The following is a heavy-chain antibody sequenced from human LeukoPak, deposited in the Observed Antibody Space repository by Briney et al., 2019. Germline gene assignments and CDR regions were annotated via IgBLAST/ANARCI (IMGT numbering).Heavy chain of an antibody. D-gene: IGHD6-19*01. CDR3: ARTEFPRAVAGRASWFDP. J-gene: IGHJ5*02. CDR1: GGSISSNIYF. CDR2: IYYSGIT. Sequence: SETLSLTCTVSGGSISSNIYFWGWIRQPPGKGLEWIGSIYYSGITYYNPSLKSRVTISVDTSKNQFSLKLSSVTAADTAVYYCARTEFPRAVAGRASWFDPWGQGTLVTVSS. V-gene: IGHV4-39*07.